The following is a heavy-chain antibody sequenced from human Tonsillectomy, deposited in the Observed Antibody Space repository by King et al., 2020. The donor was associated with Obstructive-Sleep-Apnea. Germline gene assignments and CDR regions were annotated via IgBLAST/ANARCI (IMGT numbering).Heavy chain of an antibody. CDR2: IYHSGST. D-gene: IGHD3-16*02. V-gene: IGHV4-38-2*02. Sequence: VQLQESGPGLVKPSETLSLTCTVSGYSISSGYYWGWIRQPPGKGLEWIGSIYHSGSTHYHPSLKSRVTISIDTSKNQFSLKLSSVTAADTAVYYCARDSDYVWGSYRPFDYWGQGTLVTVSS. J-gene: IGHJ4*02. CDR3: ARDSDYVWGSYRPFDY. CDR1: GYSISSGYY.